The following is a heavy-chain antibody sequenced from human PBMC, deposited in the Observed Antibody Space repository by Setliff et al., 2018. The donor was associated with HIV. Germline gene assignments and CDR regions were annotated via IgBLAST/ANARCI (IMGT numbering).Heavy chain of an antibody. J-gene: IGHJ4*02. V-gene: IGHV4-34*01. CDR3: ARDPSSSGWSEGLYYFDF. CDR2: INHSGST. Sequence: SETLSLTCAVYGGSLSDHYWSWIRQPPGKGLEWIGEINHSGSTNYNPSLRSRVSISVDTSKNQFSLRLSSVTAADTAVYYCARDPSSSGWSEGLYYFDFWGRGTLVTVSS. CDR1: GGSLSDHY. D-gene: IGHD6-19*01.